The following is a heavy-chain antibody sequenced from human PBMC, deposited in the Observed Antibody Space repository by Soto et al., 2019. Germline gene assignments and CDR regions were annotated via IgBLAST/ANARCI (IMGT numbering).Heavy chain of an antibody. V-gene: IGHV3-23*01. CDR2: ISGSDDST. CDR3: AKRSSSSTFDY. CDR1: GFTFSSYA. Sequence: VPLLESGGGLVQPGESLRLSCAASGFTFSSYAMSWVRQAPGKGLEWVSVISGSDDSTYYADSVKGRFTISRDNSKNTLYLQMNSLRAEDTAVYYCAKRSSSSTFDYGGQGTLVTVSS. D-gene: IGHD6-6*01. J-gene: IGHJ4*02.